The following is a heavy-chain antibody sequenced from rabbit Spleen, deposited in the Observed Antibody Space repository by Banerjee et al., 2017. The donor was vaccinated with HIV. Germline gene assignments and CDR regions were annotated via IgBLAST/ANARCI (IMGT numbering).Heavy chain of an antibody. Sequence: QEQLVESGGGLVQPGGSLKLSCKASGFDFSVYGLSWVRQAPGKGLEWIGYIDPIFGRTYYANWVNGRFTISSHNAQNTLYLQLSSLTAADTATYFCVRDLGYDDYSEKGYFNLWGQGTLVTVS. J-gene: IGHJ4*01. CDR3: VRDLGYDDYSEKGYFNL. D-gene: IGHD2-1*01. CDR2: IDPIFGRT. CDR1: GFDFSVYG. V-gene: IGHV1S47*01.